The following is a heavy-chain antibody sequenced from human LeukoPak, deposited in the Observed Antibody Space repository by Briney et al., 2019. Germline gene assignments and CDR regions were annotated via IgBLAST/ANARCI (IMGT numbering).Heavy chain of an antibody. V-gene: IGHV4-39*07. J-gene: IGHJ5*02. CDR3: ARQTKTWNIGTTENWFDP. CDR2: IYYSGST. CDR1: GGSISSSSYY. Sequence: SETLSLTCTVSGGSISSSSYYWGWIRQPPGKGLEWIGSIYYSGSTYYNPSLKSRVTISVDTSKNQFSLKLSSVTAADTAVYYCARQTKTWNIGTTENWFDPGAREPWSPSPQ. D-gene: IGHD1/OR15-1a*01.